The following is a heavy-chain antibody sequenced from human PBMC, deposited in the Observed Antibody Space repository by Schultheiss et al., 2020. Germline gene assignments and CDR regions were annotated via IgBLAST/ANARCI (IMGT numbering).Heavy chain of an antibody. CDR3: ARENWISHPLGDGVVHWFDP. V-gene: IGHV3-74*01. CDR1: GFTFSSYA. Sequence: GESLKISCAASGFTFSSYAMSWVRQAPGKGLEWVSRINSDGSSTSYADSVKGRFTISRDNAKNTLYLQMNSLRAEDTAVYYCARENWISHPLGDGVVHWFDPWGQGTLVTVYS. CDR2: INSDGSST. D-gene: IGHD5-24*01. J-gene: IGHJ5*02.